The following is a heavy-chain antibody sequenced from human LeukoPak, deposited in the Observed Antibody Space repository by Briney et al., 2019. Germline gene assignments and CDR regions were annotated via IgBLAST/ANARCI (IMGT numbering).Heavy chain of an antibody. J-gene: IGHJ6*02. Sequence: PSETLSLTCAVYGGSFSGYYWSWIRQPPGKGLEWIGEINHSGSTNYNPSLKSRVTISVDTSKNQFSLKLSSVTAADTAVYYCARGPGYYYDSSGYYDYYYYGMDVWGQGTMVTVSS. D-gene: IGHD3-22*01. CDR2: INHSGST. CDR3: ARGPGYYYDSSGYYDYYYYGMDV. V-gene: IGHV4-34*01. CDR1: GGSFSGYY.